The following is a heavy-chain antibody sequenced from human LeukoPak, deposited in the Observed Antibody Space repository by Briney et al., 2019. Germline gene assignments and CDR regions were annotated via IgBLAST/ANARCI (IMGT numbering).Heavy chain of an antibody. CDR1: GYSFTSYD. J-gene: IGHJ5*02. CDR2: MNLNSGNT. CDR3: ARGLGYCSGGSCYSEWDNWVDP. D-gene: IGHD2-15*01. V-gene: IGHV1-8*01. Sequence: ASVKVSCQASGYSFTSYDINWVRQATGQGLEWLGWMNLNSGNTGYAQKCQGRVNMTRNTSISTAYMELSSLRSEDTAVYYCARGLGYCSGGSCYSEWDNWVDPWGQGTLVTVSS.